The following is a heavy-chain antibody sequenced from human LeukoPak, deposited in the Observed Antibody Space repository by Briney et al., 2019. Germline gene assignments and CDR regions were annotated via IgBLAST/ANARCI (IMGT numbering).Heavy chain of an antibody. V-gene: IGHV3-21*01. CDR2: ISSSSSYI. CDR1: GFTFSSYS. D-gene: IGHD2-15*01. CDR3: TSRRHCSGAGCFQGLDY. J-gene: IGHJ4*02. Sequence: GGSLRLSCAASGFTFSSYSMNWVRQAPGKGLEWVSSISSSSSYIYYADSVKGRFTISRDNAKNSLYLQMNSLRAEDTAVYYCTSRRHCSGAGCFQGLDYWGQGTLVTVSS.